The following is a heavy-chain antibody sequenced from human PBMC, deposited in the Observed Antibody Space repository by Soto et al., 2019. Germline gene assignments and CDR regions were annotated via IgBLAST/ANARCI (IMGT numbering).Heavy chain of an antibody. J-gene: IGHJ4*02. Sequence: SETLSLTCAVYGGSFSGYYWSWIRQPPGKGLEWIGEINHSGSTNYNPSLKSRVTISVDTSKNQFSLKLSSVTAADTAVYYCARRRVTASGRFDYWGQGTLVTVS. V-gene: IGHV4-34*01. CDR3: ARRRVTASGRFDY. CDR2: INHSGST. CDR1: GGSFSGYY. D-gene: IGHD1-26*01.